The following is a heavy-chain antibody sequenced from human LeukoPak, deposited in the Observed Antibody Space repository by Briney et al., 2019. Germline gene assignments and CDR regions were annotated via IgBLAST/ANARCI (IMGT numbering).Heavy chain of an antibody. CDR3: ARSLAVLGELKYYYMDV. V-gene: IGHV4-39*01. CDR2: IYYSGTT. J-gene: IGHJ6*03. Sequence: PSETLSLTCIVSGDSVSSSRYYWGWIRQPPGRGLEWIGSIYYSGTTFYNPSLKSRVTISVDTSKNQFSMKLTSVTAADTAVYYCARSLAVLGELKYYYMDVWGKGTTVTVSS. D-gene: IGHD3-16*01. CDR1: GDSVSSSRYY.